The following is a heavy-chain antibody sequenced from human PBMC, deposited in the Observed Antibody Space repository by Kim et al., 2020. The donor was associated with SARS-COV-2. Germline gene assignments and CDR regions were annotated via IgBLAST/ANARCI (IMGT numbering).Heavy chain of an antibody. Sequence: SVKVSCKASGGTFSSYAISWVRQAPGQGLEWMGGIIPIFGTANYAQKFQGRVTITADESTSTAYMELSSLRSEDTAVYYCAGYSYGYDYFDYWGQGTLVTVSS. CDR2: IIPIFGTA. J-gene: IGHJ4*02. CDR1: GGTFSSYA. V-gene: IGHV1-69*13. CDR3: AGYSYGYDYFDY. D-gene: IGHD5-18*01.